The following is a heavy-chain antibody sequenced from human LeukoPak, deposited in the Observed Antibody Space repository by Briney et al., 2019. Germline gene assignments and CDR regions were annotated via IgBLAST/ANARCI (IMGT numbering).Heavy chain of an antibody. J-gene: IGHJ4*02. CDR2: IRSKAYGGTT. V-gene: IGHV3-49*03. CDR1: GFTFGDYA. Sequence: GGSLRLSCTASGFTFGDYAMSWFRQAPGKGLEWVGFIRSKAYGGTTEYAASVKGRFTTSRDDSKSIAYLQMNSLKTEDTAVYYCTRAAPTVTTTFDYWGQGTLVTVSS. D-gene: IGHD4-17*01. CDR3: TRAAPTVTTTFDY.